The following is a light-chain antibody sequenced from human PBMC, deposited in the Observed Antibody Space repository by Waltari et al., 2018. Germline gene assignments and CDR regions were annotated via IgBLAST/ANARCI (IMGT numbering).Light chain of an antibody. Sequence: SYELTQPPSVSVSPGQTARITCAGDALPKQYASWYQQKPGQAPVMVIYKDTETPSGIPERFSGSSSGTTVTLTISGVQAEDEDDYFCQSADSSGFYRVFGGGTRLTVL. J-gene: IGLJ3*02. CDR3: QSADSSGFYRV. CDR1: ALPKQY. CDR2: KDT. V-gene: IGLV3-25*03.